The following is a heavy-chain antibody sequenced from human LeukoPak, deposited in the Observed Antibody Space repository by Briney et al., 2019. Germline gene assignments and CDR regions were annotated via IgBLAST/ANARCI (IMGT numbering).Heavy chain of an antibody. J-gene: IGHJ4*02. Sequence: SETLSLTCAVYGGSFSGYYWSWIRQPPGKGLEWIGEINHSGSTNYNPSLKSRVTISVDTSKNQSSLKLSSVTAADTAVYYCARWKYYYGSGPIFDYWGQGTLVTVSS. CDR2: INHSGST. CDR1: GGSFSGYY. D-gene: IGHD3-10*01. CDR3: ARWKYYYGSGPIFDY. V-gene: IGHV4-34*01.